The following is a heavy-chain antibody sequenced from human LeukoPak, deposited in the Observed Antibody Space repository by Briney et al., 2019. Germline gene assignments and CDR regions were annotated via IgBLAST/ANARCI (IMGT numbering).Heavy chain of an antibody. J-gene: IGHJ4*02. D-gene: IGHD4-11*01. CDR3: AREITTGNFDY. CDR1: GYTFTSYG. V-gene: IGHV1-18*01. CDR2: VSPYNGNT. Sequence: GASAKVSCKTSGYTFTSYGIIWVRQAPGQGLEWTGWVSPYNGNTNYAQKLQGRVTMTTDTSTRTAYMELRSLRSDDTAVYFCAREITTGNFDYWGQGTLVTVSS.